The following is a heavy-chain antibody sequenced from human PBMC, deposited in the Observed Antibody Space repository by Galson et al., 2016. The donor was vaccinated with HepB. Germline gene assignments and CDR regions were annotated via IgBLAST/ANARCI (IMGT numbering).Heavy chain of an antibody. J-gene: IGHJ4*02. CDR1: GFSVSRNY. CDR3: AKGYSSLRRFFDY. Sequence: SLRLSCAASGFSVSRNYIGWVRQAPGKGLEWVSLIYSAGSTYYADSVQGRFIISRDNSENTLYLQMNSLRVEDTAVYYCAKGYSSLRRFFDYWGRGILVTVSS. V-gene: IGHV3-53*01. D-gene: IGHD1-26*01. CDR2: IYSAGST.